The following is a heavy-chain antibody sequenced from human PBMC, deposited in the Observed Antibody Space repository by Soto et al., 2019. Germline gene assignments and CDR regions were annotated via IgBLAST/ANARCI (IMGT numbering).Heavy chain of an antibody. Sequence: ASVKVSCKVSGYTLTELSMHWVRQAPGKGLEWMGGFDPEDGETIYAQKFQGRVTMTEDTSTDTAYMELSSLRSEDTALYYCATEDGYSYGYGYWGQGTLVTVS. J-gene: IGHJ4*02. D-gene: IGHD5-18*01. CDR2: FDPEDGET. CDR1: GYTLTELS. V-gene: IGHV1-24*01. CDR3: ATEDGYSYGYGY.